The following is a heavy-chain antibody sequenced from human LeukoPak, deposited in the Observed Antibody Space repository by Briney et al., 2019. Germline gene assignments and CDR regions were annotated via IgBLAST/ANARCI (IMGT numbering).Heavy chain of an antibody. Sequence: GGSLRLSCAASGFTYSSYSMNWVRQAPGKGLEWVSYISNSSSTIYYADSVKGRFTISRDNAKNSLYLQMNSLRAEDTAVYYCARGFVVVPAANGYWGQGTLVTVSS. CDR1: GFTYSSYS. V-gene: IGHV3-48*01. J-gene: IGHJ4*02. D-gene: IGHD2-2*01. CDR2: ISNSSSTI. CDR3: ARGFVVVPAANGY.